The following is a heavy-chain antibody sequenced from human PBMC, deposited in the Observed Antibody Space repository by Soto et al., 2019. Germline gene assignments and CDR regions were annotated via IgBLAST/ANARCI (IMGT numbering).Heavy chain of an antibody. CDR2: IYYSGST. J-gene: IGHJ6*02. V-gene: IGHV4-39*01. D-gene: IGHD1-1*01. CDR3: ARGTNYYYYGMDV. Sequence: SATQSLTCTVSGGSISSSSYSWGWIRKPPGKGLEWIGSIYYSGSTYYNPSLKSRVTISVDTSKNQFSLKLSSVTAADTAVYYCARGTNYYYYGMDVWGQGTTVTVSS. CDR1: GGSISSSSYS.